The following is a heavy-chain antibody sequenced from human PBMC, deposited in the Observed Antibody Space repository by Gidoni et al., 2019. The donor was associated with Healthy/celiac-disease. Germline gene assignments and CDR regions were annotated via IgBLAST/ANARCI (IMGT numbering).Heavy chain of an antibody. Sequence: EVQLVESGGGLVKPGGSLRLPCAASGFTFSNAWMNWVSQAPGKGLEWVGRIKSKTDGGTTYYAAPVKGRFTISRDDSKNTLYLQMNSLKTEDTAVYYCTTVSSSSPFVFGYYYYGMDVWGQGTTVTVSS. CDR3: TTVSSSSPFVFGYYYYGMDV. CDR1: GFTFSNAW. V-gene: IGHV3-15*07. CDR2: IKSKTDGGTT. D-gene: IGHD6-6*01. J-gene: IGHJ6*02.